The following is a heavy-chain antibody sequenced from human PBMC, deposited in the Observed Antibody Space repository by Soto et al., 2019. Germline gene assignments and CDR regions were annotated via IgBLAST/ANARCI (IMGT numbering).Heavy chain of an antibody. CDR2: IIPIFGTA. D-gene: IGHD3-9*01. Sequence: QGQLVQSGTEVKKPGSSVKVSCKASGGTFSSYAISGVRQAPGQGLEGMGGIIPIFGTANYAKKFQGRVTITADESTSTAYMELSRLRYEDTAVYYCARDGVVLTGYSEGCFYYWGQGTLVTVSS. V-gene: IGHV1-69*01. J-gene: IGHJ4*02. CDR1: GGTFSSYA. CDR3: ARDGVVLTGYSEGCFYY.